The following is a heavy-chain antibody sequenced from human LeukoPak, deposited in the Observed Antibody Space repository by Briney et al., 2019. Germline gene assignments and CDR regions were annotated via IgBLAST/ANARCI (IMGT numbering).Heavy chain of an antibody. CDR3: ARDGVGATYFDY. CDR2: IIPIFGTA. D-gene: IGHD1-26*01. J-gene: IGHJ4*02. V-gene: IGHV1-69*13. Sequence: SVKVSCKASGGTFSSYAISWVRQAPGQGLEWMGGIIPIFGTANYAQKFQGRVTITADESTSTAYMELSSLRSEDTAVYYCARDGVGATYFDYWGQGTPVTVSS. CDR1: GGTFSSYA.